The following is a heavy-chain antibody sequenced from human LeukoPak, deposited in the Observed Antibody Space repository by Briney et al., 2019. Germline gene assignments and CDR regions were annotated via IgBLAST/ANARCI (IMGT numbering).Heavy chain of an antibody. Sequence: GGSLRLSCAASGFTVSSNYMSWVRQAPGKGLEWVSAISGSGGSTYYADSVKGRFTISRDNSKNTLYLQMNSLRAEDTAVYYCAKRPGIAAEDTFDYWGQGTLVTVSS. J-gene: IGHJ4*02. CDR1: GFTVSSNY. CDR3: AKRPGIAAEDTFDY. CDR2: ISGSGGST. V-gene: IGHV3-23*01. D-gene: IGHD6-13*01.